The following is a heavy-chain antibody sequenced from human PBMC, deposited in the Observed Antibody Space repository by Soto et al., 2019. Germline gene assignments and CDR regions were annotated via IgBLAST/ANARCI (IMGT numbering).Heavy chain of an antibody. CDR2: IYYSGST. CDR3: ATSTCGGDCYPFFQH. CDR1: GGSISSYY. Sequence: SETLSLTCTVSGGSISSYYWSWIRQPPGKGLEWIGYIYYSGSTNYNPSLKSRVTISVDTSKNQFSLKLSSVTAADTAVYYCATSTCGGDCYPFFQHWGPGTLLAV. D-gene: IGHD2-21*02. J-gene: IGHJ1*01. V-gene: IGHV4-59*01.